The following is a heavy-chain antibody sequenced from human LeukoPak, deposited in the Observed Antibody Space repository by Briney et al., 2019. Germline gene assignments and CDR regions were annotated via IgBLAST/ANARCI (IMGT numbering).Heavy chain of an antibody. CDR2: IYYSGST. CDR1: GGSISSSSSY. D-gene: IGHD3-10*01. CDR3: ARQEYYFDY. J-gene: IGHJ4*02. Sequence: SETLSLTCTGSGGSISSSSSYWGWIRQPPGKGLEWIGSIYYSGSTYYNPSLKSRVTISVDTSKNQFSLKLSSVTAAYTAVYYCARQEYYFDYWGQGTLVTVSS. V-gene: IGHV4-39*01.